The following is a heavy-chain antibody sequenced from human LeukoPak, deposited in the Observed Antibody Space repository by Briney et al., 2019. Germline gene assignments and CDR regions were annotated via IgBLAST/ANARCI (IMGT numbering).Heavy chain of an antibody. CDR1: GFTFYNYA. CDR2: ISSSSSYI. CDR3: ARDEDIVVVVAAPTGFDY. V-gene: IGHV3-21*01. J-gene: IGHJ4*02. Sequence: PGGSLRLSCAASGFTFYNYAMTWVRQAPGKGLDWVSSISSSSSYIYYADSVKGRFTISRDNAKNSLYLQMNSLRAEDTAVYYCARDEDIVVVVAAPTGFDYWGQGTLVTVSS. D-gene: IGHD2-15*01.